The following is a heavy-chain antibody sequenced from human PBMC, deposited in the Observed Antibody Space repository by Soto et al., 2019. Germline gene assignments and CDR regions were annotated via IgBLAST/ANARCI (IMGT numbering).Heavy chain of an antibody. J-gene: IGHJ3*02. Sequence: GGSLRLSCAASGFTFSSYGMHWVRQAPGKGLEWVAVISYDGSNKYYADSVKGRFTISRDNSKNTLYLQMNSLRAEDTAVYYCANSHLRYFDWLLYRDAFDIWGQGTMVTVSS. CDR3: ANSHLRYFDWLLYRDAFDI. CDR2: ISYDGSNK. V-gene: IGHV3-30*18. CDR1: GFTFSSYG. D-gene: IGHD3-9*01.